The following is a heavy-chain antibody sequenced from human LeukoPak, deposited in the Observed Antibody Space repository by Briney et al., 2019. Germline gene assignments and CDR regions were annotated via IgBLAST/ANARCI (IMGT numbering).Heavy chain of an antibody. CDR3: ARDARLDYYYYYGMDV. Sequence: GGSLRLSCAASGFTFSSYGMSWVRQAPGKGLEWISGISGSGGSTYYADSVKGRFTISRDNSKNTLYLQMNSLRAEDTAVYYCARDARLDYYYYYGMDVWGQGTTVTVSS. CDR2: ISGSGGST. CDR1: GFTFSSYG. J-gene: IGHJ6*02. V-gene: IGHV3-23*01. D-gene: IGHD6-19*01.